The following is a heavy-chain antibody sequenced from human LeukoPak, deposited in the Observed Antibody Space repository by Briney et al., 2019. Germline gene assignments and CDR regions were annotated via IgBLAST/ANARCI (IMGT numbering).Heavy chain of an antibody. J-gene: IGHJ4*02. D-gene: IGHD2-15*01. CDR2: INPNSGGT. CDR1: GYTFTGYY. V-gene: IGHV1-2*02. Sequence: ASVKVSCKASGYTFTGYYMHWVRQAPGQGLEWMGWINPNSGGTNYAQKFQGRVTVTGDTSISTAYMELSRLRSDDTAVYYCARDPVYCSGGSCSHFDYWGQGTLVTVSS. CDR3: ARDPVYCSGGSCSHFDY.